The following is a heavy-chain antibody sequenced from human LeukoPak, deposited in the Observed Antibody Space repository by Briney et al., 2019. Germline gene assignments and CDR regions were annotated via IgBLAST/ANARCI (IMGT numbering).Heavy chain of an antibody. J-gene: IGHJ6*02. D-gene: IGHD6-13*01. CDR1: GGTFSSYA. CDR2: IIPILGIA. CDR3: AREPAAGGYYYYGMDV. V-gene: IGHV1-69*04. Sequence: SVKVSCKASGGTFSSYAISWVRQAPGQVLEWMGRIIPILGIANYAQKFQGRVTITADKSTSTAYMELSSLRSEDTAVYYCAREPAAGGYYYYGMDVWGQGTTVTVSS.